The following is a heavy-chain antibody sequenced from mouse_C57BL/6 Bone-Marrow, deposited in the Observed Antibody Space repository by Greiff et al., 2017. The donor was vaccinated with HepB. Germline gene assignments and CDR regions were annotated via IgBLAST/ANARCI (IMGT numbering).Heavy chain of an antibody. V-gene: IGHV1-50*01. CDR3: DIYYGSSSWFAY. Sequence: VQLQQPGAELVKPGASVKLSCKASGYTFTSYWMQWVKQRPGQGLEWIGEIDPSDSYTNYNQKFKGKATLTVDTSSSTAYMRLSSLTSEDSAVYYCDIYYGSSSWFAYWGRGTLVTVSA. D-gene: IGHD1-1*01. CDR1: GYTFTSYW. CDR2: IDPSDSYT. J-gene: IGHJ3*01.